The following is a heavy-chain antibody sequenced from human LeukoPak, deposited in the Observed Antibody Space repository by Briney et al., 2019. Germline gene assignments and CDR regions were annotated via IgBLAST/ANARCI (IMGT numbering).Heavy chain of an antibody. CDR3: AKPPEWELLLTSNWFDP. CDR2: ISYDGSNK. CDR1: GFTFSSCA. Sequence: SGGSLRLSCAASGFTFSSCAMHWVRQAPGKGLEWAAIISYDGSNKYSADSVKGRFTISRDNSKNTLYLQMNSLRVEDTAVYYCAKPPEWELLLTSNWFDPWGQGTLVTVSS. V-gene: IGHV3-30-3*02. J-gene: IGHJ5*02. D-gene: IGHD1-26*01.